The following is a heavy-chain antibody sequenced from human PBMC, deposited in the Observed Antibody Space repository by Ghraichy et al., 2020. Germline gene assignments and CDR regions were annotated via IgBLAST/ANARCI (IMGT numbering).Heavy chain of an antibody. V-gene: IGHV7-4-1*02. Sequence: ASVKVSCKASGYTFTSYAMNWVRQAPGQGLEWMGWINTNTGNPTYAQGFTGRFVFSLDTSVSTAYLQISSLKAEDTAVYYCARDLNDIVVVDYYYYYGMDVWGQGTTVTVSS. CDR1: GYTFTSYA. CDR2: INTNTGNP. J-gene: IGHJ6*02. D-gene: IGHD2-2*01. CDR3: ARDLNDIVVVDYYYYYGMDV.